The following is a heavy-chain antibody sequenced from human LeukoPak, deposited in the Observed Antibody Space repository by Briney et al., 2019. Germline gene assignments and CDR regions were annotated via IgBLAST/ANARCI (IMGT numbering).Heavy chain of an antibody. CDR3: ARDQSGYYGSGSYGMDV. CDR2: IYYSGST. CDR1: GGSISSYY. J-gene: IGHJ6*04. V-gene: IGHV4-59*12. Sequence: SETLSLTCTVSGGSISSYYWSWIRQPPGKGLEWIGYIYYSGSTNYNPSLKSRVTISVDTSKNQFSLKLSSVTAADTAVYYCARDQSGYYGSGSYGMDVWGKGTTVTVSS. D-gene: IGHD3-10*01.